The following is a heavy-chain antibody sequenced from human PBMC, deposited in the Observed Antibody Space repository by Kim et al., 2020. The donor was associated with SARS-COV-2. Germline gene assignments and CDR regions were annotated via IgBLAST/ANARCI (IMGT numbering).Heavy chain of an antibody. J-gene: IGHJ4*02. Sequence: GGSLRLSCAASGITLSSYGMHWVRQAPGKGLEWVAFILYDGSIEYYADSVKGRFTISRDNSKNTLYLQMNSLRVEDTAVYYCAKGGMSVPADHDYWGQGTLVTVSS. CDR2: ILYDGSIE. V-gene: IGHV3-30*18. CDR1: GITLSSYG. D-gene: IGHD6-25*01. CDR3: AKGGMSVPADHDY.